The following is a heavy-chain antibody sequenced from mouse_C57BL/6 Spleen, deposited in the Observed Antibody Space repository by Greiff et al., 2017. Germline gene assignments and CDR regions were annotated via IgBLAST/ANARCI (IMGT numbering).Heavy chain of an antibody. J-gene: IGHJ1*03. CDR2: IDPSDSYT. CDR1: GYTFTSYW. Sequence: QVQLQQPGAELVMPGASVKLSCKASGYTFTSYWMHWVKQRPGQGLEWIGEIDPSDSYTNYNQKFKGKSTLTVDQSSSTAYMQLSSLTSEDSAVYYCARITTVVARYFDVWGTGTTVTVSS. D-gene: IGHD1-1*01. CDR3: ARITTVVARYFDV. V-gene: IGHV1-69*01.